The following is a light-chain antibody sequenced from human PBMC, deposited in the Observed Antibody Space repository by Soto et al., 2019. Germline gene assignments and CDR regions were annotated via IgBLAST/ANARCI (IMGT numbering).Light chain of an antibody. J-gene: IGKJ3*01. CDR2: DAS. CDR1: QGISNH. Sequence: DIQMTQSPSSLSASVGDRVTITCRASQGISNHLAWYQQKPGKVPELLIYDASTLQSGVPSRFSGSGSGTDFTLIISSLQPEDVATYYCQKYNSAHFTFGHETKVDSK. V-gene: IGKV1-27*01. CDR3: QKYNSAHFT.